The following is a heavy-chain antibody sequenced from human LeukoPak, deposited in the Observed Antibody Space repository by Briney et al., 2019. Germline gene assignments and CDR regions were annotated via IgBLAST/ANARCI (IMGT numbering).Heavy chain of an antibody. CDR2: TYYRSKWYD. D-gene: IGHD6-19*01. V-gene: IGHV6-1*01. Sequence: SQTLSLTCAISGDSVSSKNGAWNWIRQSPSRGLEWLGRTYYRSKWYDEYADSVKGRVTISPDTSKNQLSLHGYSVTPEEQGVYYCARDLGTSGWYTFDFWGQGTLVTVSS. CDR1: GDSVSSKNGA. J-gene: IGHJ5*01. CDR3: ARDLGTSGWYTFDF.